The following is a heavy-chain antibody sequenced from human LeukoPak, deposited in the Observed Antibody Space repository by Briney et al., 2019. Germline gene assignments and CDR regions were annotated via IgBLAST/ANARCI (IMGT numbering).Heavy chain of an antibody. CDR3: ARDCGSDCSQAFDI. Sequence: PGGSLRLSCAASGFTFSDYYMSWIRQAPGKGLEWVSYISSSSSYTNYADSVKGRFTISRDNAKNSLYLQMNSLRAEDTAVYYCARDCGSDCSQAFDIWGQGTMVTVSS. CDR2: ISSSSSYT. J-gene: IGHJ3*02. V-gene: IGHV3-11*05. D-gene: IGHD2-21*02. CDR1: GFTFSDYY.